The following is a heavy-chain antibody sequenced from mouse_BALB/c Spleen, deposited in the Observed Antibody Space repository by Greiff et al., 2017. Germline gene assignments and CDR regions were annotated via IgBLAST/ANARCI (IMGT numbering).Heavy chain of an antibody. Sequence: EVQLVESGGDLVKPGGSLKLSCAASGFTFSSYGMSWVRQTPDKRLEWVATISSGGSYTYYPDSVKGRFTISRDNAKNTLYLQMSSLKSEDTAMYYCARRYYGSSSWFAYWGQGTLVTV. V-gene: IGHV5-6*01. D-gene: IGHD1-1*01. CDR3: ARRYYGSSSWFAY. CDR1: GFTFSSYG. CDR2: ISSGGSYT. J-gene: IGHJ3*01.